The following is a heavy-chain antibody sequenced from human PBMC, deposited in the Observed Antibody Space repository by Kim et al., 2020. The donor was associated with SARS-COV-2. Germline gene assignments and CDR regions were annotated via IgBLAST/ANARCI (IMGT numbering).Heavy chain of an antibody. Sequence: DPVKGRFTISRDNAKNTLYLQMNSLRAEDTAVYYCARDDYDFWSGYYEVDYWGQGTLVTVSS. D-gene: IGHD3-3*01. V-gene: IGHV3-30*07. CDR3: ARDDYDFWSGYYEVDY. J-gene: IGHJ4*02.